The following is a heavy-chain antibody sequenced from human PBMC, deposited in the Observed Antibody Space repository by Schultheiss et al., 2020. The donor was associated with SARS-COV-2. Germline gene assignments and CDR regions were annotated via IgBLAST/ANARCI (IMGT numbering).Heavy chain of an antibody. D-gene: IGHD3-3*01. CDR2: IWHDGSNI. Sequence: GGSLRLSCAASGFTFSSYGMHWVRQAPGKGLEWVAVIWHDGSNIHYADSVKGRFTISRDNAKTSLFLQMNSLRAEDTAVYYCARDTPGTSYYDFWSGSQVHYYYYGMDVWGQGTTVTVSS. V-gene: IGHV3-33*08. CDR1: GFTFSSYG. CDR3: ARDTPGTSYYDFWSGSQVHYYYYGMDV. J-gene: IGHJ6*02.